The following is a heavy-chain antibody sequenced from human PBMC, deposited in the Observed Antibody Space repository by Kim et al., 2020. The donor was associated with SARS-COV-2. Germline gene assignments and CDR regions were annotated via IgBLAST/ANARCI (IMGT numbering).Heavy chain of an antibody. CDR1: GYSFRNYR. CDR3: ARRVIATSGPTYSWFYP. Sequence: GESLKISCKGSGYSFRNYRIGWVRLTPGKGLEGMGFIYPGDSDTRYSRSFQGQVTISVDMSISTAYLQWSSLRASDTAIYYCARRVIATSGPTYSWFYPWRQGTPLTVSS. V-gene: IGHV5-51*01. J-gene: IGHJ5*02. CDR2: IYPGDSDT. D-gene: IGHD1-1*01.